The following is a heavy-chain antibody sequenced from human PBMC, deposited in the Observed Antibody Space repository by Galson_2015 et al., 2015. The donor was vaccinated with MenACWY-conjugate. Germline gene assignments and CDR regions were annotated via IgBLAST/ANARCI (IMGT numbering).Heavy chain of an antibody. Sequence: ARRRGCEASGVSFGTYAMTWVRLSPGMGLECVSTIRSITYYADSVQARFTASRDNSSITLYLQIISLRAEDTDICDCETAVWRRRDRNERGIWAQGTLVTVSS. CDR3: ETAVWRRRDRNERGI. V-gene: IGHV3-23*01. J-gene: IGHJ4*03. CDR1: GVSFGTYA. D-gene: IGHD1-1*01. CDR2: IRSIT.